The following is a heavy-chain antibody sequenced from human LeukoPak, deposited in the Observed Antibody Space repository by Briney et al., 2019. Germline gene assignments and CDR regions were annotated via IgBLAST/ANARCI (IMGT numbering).Heavy chain of an antibody. D-gene: IGHD5-18*01. CDR3: ARGYSYVYYYYGMDV. CDR1: GGSISSYY. CDR2: IYYSGST. J-gene: IGHJ6*02. V-gene: IGHV4-59*01. Sequence: PSETLSLTCTVSGGSISSYYWSWIRQPPGKGLEWIGYIYYSGSTNYNPSLKSRVTISVDTSKNQFSLKLSSVTAADMAVYYCARGYSYVYYYYGMDVWGQGTTVTVSS.